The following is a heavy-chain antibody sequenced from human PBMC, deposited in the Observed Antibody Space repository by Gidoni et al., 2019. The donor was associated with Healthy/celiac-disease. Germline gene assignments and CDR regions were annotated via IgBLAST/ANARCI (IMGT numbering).Heavy chain of an antibody. D-gene: IGHD5-12*01. CDR3: ARAPGGDGYNLFDY. J-gene: IGHJ4*02. Sequence: VQLVESGGGVVQPGRSLRLSCSASGFPFSSYAMHWIRQAPGKGLEWVAVISYDGSNKYYADSVKGRFTIARDNSKNTLYLQTNSLRAEDTAVYYCARAPGGDGYNLFDYWGQGTLVTVSS. V-gene: IGHV3-30-3*01. CDR1: GFPFSSYA. CDR2: ISYDGSNK.